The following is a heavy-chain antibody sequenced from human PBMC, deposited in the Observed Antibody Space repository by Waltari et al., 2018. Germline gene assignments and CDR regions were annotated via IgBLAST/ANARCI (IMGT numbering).Heavy chain of an antibody. CDR2: YDASEK. CDR1: GFTFTTYW. D-gene: IGHD3-22*01. J-gene: IGHJ6*03. Sequence: EVQLVESGGGLVQPGGSLRLSCAASGFTFTTYWMKYDASEKYYVDSVKGRFTISRDNAKNSLDLQMNSLRVEDTAMYYCAKDVGGYLLTNYFYYMDVWGKGTTVTVSS. CDR3: AKDVGGYLLTNYFYYMDV. V-gene: IGHV3-7*01.